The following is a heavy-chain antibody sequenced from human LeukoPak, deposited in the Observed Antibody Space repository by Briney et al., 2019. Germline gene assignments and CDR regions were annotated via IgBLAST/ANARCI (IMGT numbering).Heavy chain of an antibody. CDR3: ARGGVYSSSWYEVDDY. D-gene: IGHD6-13*01. J-gene: IGHJ4*02. CDR1: GYTFTSYY. V-gene: IGHV1-46*01. CDR2: INSSGGST. Sequence: ASVKVSCKASGYTFTSYYMHWVRQAPGQGLEWMGIINSSGGSTSYAQKFQGRVTMTRDTSTSTVYMELSSLRSEDTAVYYCARGGVYSSSWYEVDDYWGQGTLVTVSS.